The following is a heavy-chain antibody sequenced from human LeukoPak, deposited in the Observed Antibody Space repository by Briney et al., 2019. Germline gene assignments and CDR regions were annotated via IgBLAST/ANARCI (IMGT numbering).Heavy chain of an antibody. CDR3: AVAEGWGGFDY. D-gene: IGHD6-19*01. V-gene: IGHV4-59*08. CDR1: GGSISSHY. Sequence: SETLSLTCTVSGGSISSHYWSWIRQPPGKGLEWIGYISYSGSTNYNPSLKSRVTISVDTSKNQFSLKLSSVTAADTAVYYCAVAEGWGGFDYWGQGTLVTVSS. CDR2: ISYSGST. J-gene: IGHJ4*02.